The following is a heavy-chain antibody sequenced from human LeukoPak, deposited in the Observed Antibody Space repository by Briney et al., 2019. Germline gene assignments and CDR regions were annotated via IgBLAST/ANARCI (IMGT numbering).Heavy chain of an antibody. CDR1: GGSFSDFY. CDR3: AREGIVVVPAALPPYYYYMDV. Sequence: SETLSLTCAVSGGSFSDFYWNWIRQPPGKGLEWIGSIYYSGSTYYNPSLKSRVTISVDTSKNQFSLKLSSVTAADTAVYYCAREGIVVVPAALPPYYYYMDVWGKGTTVTISS. D-gene: IGHD2-2*01. V-gene: IGHV4-34*01. J-gene: IGHJ6*03. CDR2: IYYSGST.